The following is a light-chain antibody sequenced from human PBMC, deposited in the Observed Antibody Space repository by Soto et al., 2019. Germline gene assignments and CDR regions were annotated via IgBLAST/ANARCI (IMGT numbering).Light chain of an antibody. CDR3: QTWGTGIHVV. V-gene: IGLV4-69*01. CDR2: LNSDGSH. J-gene: IGLJ2*01. Sequence: QLVLTQSPSASASLGASVKLTCTLSSGHSSYAIAWHQQQPEKGARYLMKLNSDGSHSKGDGIPDRFSGSSSGAERYLTISSLQSEDEADYYCQTWGTGIHVVFGGATQLTVL. CDR1: SGHSSYA.